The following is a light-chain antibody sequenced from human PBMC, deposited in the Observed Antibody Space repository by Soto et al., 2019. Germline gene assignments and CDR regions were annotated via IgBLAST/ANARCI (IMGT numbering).Light chain of an antibody. J-gene: IGKJ4*01. CDR1: QGLGTF. Sequence: DIQMTQSPSSLSAYIGDRVTITCRASQGLGTFLAWYQKKPGKVPTLLIHAASALQSGVPSRFSGSGSGTDFTLTISSLQPEDVATYFCQKYDGAPLTFGGGTKVDI. CDR2: AAS. CDR3: QKYDGAPLT. V-gene: IGKV1-27*01.